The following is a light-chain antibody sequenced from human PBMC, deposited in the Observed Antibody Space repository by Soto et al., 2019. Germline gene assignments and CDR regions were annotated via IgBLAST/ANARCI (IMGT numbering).Light chain of an antibody. Sequence: QSALTQPPSASGSPGQSVTISCTGTSSDIGGYDYVSWYQQHPGKAPKLIIYEVNKRPSGVPDRFSGSKSGNTASLIVSGLQAEDEADYYCCSYAGNITWVFGGGTKVTVL. CDR2: EVN. J-gene: IGLJ3*02. V-gene: IGLV2-8*01. CDR1: SSDIGGYDY. CDR3: CSYAGNITWV.